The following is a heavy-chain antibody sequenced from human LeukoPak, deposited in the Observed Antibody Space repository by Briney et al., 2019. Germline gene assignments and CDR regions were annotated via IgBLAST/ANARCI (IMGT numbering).Heavy chain of an antibody. Sequence: SETLSLTCVVSGYSISTDYYWGWIRQPPGKGLEWTGNIYHSGGSYYNPSLKSRATILVDTTKNQFSLKLSSVTAADTAVYYCAKAGSTEVHHWFDPWGQGNLVTVSS. CDR3: AKAGSTEVHHWFDP. CDR2: IYHSGGS. V-gene: IGHV4-38-2*01. CDR1: GYSISTDYY. J-gene: IGHJ5*02. D-gene: IGHD1-1*01.